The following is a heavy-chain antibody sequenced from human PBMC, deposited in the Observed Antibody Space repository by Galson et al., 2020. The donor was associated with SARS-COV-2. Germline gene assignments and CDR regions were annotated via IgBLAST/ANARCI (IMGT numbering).Heavy chain of an antibody. V-gene: IGHV3-48*01. D-gene: IGHD3-22*01. CDR3: ARDVYYDSSGYYPWYFDL. Sequence: GGSLRLSCAASGFTFSSYSMNWVRQAPGKGLEWVSYISSSSSTIYYADSVKGRFTISRDNAKNSLYLQMNSLRAEDTAVYYCARDVYYDSSGYYPWYFDLWGRGTLVTVSS. CDR1: GFTFSSYS. J-gene: IGHJ2*01. CDR2: ISSSSSTI.